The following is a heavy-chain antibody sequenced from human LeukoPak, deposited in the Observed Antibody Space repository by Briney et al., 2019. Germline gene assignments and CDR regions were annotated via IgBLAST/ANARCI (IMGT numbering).Heavy chain of an antibody. J-gene: IGHJ6*03. CDR1: GYTFTNYG. Sequence: GASVKVSCKASGYTFTNYGISWVRQAPGQGLEWMGWMNPNSGNTGYAQKFQGRVTMTRNTSISTAYMELSSLRSEDTAVYYCARRQQLYYYYYYYYMDVWGKGTTVTVSS. CDR3: ARRQQLYYYYYYYYMDV. CDR2: MNPNSGNT. D-gene: IGHD6-13*01. V-gene: IGHV1-8*02.